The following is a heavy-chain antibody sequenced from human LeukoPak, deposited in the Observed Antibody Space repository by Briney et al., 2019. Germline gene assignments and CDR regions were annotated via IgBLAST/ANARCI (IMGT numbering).Heavy chain of an antibody. V-gene: IGHV5-51*01. CDR3: ARHAAGYCRGGSCHLTYNWFDP. Sequence: GESLKISCKGSGYSFTSYWIGWVRQMPGKGLEWMGIIYPGDSDTRYSPSFQGQVTISADKSISTAYLQWSSLKASDTAMYYCARHAAGYCRGGSCHLTYNWFDPWGQGTLVTVSS. CDR2: IYPGDSDT. CDR1: GYSFTSYW. J-gene: IGHJ5*02. D-gene: IGHD2-15*01.